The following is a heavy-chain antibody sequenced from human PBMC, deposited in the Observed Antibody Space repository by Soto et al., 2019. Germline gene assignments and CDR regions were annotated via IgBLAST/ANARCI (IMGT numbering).Heavy chain of an antibody. CDR2: IYYSGST. CDR3: AREVYSSSWLQSLGYWYFDL. CDR1: GGSISSGGYY. Sequence: QVQLQESGPGLVKPSQTLSLTCTVSGGSISSGGYYWSWIRQHPGKGLEWIGYIYYSGSTYYNPSPTSRVTISGDTSKNQFSVKLSSVTAADTAVYYCAREVYSSSWLQSLGYWYFDLWGRGTLVTVSS. V-gene: IGHV4-31*03. D-gene: IGHD6-13*01. J-gene: IGHJ2*01.